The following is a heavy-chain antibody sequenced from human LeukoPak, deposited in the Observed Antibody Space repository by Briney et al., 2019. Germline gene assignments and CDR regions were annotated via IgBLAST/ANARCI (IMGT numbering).Heavy chain of an antibody. V-gene: IGHV4-38-2*02. Sequence: KASETLSLTCTVSGYSISSGYYWGWIRQPPGKGLEWIGSIYHSGSTYYNPSLKSRVIISVDTSKNQFSLKLSSVTAADTAVYYCARDRSSCSGGSCTEVLDYWGQGTLVTVSS. D-gene: IGHD2-15*01. CDR2: IYHSGST. CDR1: GYSISSGYY. J-gene: IGHJ4*02. CDR3: ARDRSSCSGGSCTEVLDY.